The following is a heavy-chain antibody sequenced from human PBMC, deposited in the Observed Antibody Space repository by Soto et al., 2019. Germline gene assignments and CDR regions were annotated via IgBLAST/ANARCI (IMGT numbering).Heavy chain of an antibody. Sequence: GGSLRLSCAASGFTFSSYWMHWVRQAPGKGLVWVSRINSDGSSTSYADSVKGRFTISRDNAKNTLYLQMNSLRAEDTAVYYCARQFVDTAMVTYYYYGMVVWGQGTTVTVSS. CDR1: GFTFSSYW. V-gene: IGHV3-74*01. CDR3: ARQFVDTAMVTYYYYGMVV. D-gene: IGHD5-18*01. CDR2: INSDGSST. J-gene: IGHJ6*02.